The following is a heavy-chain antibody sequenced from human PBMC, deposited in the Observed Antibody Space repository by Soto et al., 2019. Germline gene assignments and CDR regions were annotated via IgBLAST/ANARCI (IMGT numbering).Heavy chain of an antibody. V-gene: IGHV1-8*01. CDR1: GYTVTGYD. CDR3: ARGRRDGFRKQHYYYYYGMDV. CDR2: MNPNTGYT. J-gene: IGHJ6*02. Sequence: GASVKVSCKASGYTVTGYDIHWVRQATGQGLEWMGWMNPNTGYTANAQKFQGRVTMTRNISISTAYMELSSLRSEDTAVYYCARGRRDGFRKQHYYYYYGMDVWGQGTTVTVSS. D-gene: IGHD6-13*01.